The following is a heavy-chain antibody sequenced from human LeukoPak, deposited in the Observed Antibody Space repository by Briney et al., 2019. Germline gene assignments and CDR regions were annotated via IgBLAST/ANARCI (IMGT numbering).Heavy chain of an antibody. Sequence: RPGGSLRLSCAASGFTFSSYEVNWVRQAPGKGLEWVSYISSSGSTIYYADSVKGRFTISRDNAKNSLYLQMNSLRAEDTAVYYCARDRSVRWYDYWGQGTLVTVSS. CDR3: ARDRSVRWYDY. J-gene: IGHJ4*02. D-gene: IGHD4-23*01. CDR1: GFTFSSYE. CDR2: ISSSGSTI. V-gene: IGHV3-48*03.